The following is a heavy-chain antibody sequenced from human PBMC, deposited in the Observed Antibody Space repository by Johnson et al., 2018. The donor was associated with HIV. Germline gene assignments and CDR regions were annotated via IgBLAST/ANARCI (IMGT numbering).Heavy chain of an antibody. J-gene: IGHJ3*02. Sequence: VQLVESGGGLVQPGGSLRLSCAASGFTVSSNYMSWVRQAPGKGLEWVSVIYTGGTTYYADSVKGRFTISRDNAKNSLYLQMTSLRAEDTAVYYCARDFRAAAGNDAFDIWGQGTMVTVSS. V-gene: IGHV3-66*01. CDR2: IYTGGTT. CDR3: ARDFRAAAGNDAFDI. CDR1: GFTVSSNY. D-gene: IGHD6-13*01.